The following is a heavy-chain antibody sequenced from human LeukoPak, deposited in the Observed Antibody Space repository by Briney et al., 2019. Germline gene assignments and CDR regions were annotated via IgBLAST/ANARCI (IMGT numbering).Heavy chain of an antibody. D-gene: IGHD5-12*01. CDR2: IYYSGST. Sequence: PSETLSLTCTVSGGSISSCYWSWIRQPPGKGLEWIGYIYYSGSTNYNPSLKSRVTISVDTSKNQFSLKLSSVTAADTAVYYCARGPTVATNYYYGMDVWGQGTTVTVSS. J-gene: IGHJ6*02. CDR1: GGSISSCY. CDR3: ARGPTVATNYYYGMDV. V-gene: IGHV4-59*01.